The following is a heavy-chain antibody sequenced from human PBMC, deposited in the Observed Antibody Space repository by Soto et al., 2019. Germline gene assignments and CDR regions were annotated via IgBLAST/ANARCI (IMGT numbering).Heavy chain of an antibody. V-gene: IGHV1-69*13. Sequence: RASVKVSCKASGGTFSSYAISWVRQAPGQGLEWMGGIIPIFGTANYAQKFQGRVTITADESTSTAYMELSSLRSEDTAVYYCASGDRSSPGAGWGQGTLVTVSS. CDR2: IIPIFGTA. CDR3: ASGDRSSPGAG. CDR1: GGTFSSYA. J-gene: IGHJ4*02. D-gene: IGHD6-13*01.